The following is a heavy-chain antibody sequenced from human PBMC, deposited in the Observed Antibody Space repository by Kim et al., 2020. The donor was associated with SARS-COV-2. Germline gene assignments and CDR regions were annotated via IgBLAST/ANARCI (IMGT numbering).Heavy chain of an antibody. CDR3: ARVGSGSYLKNWFDP. CDR1: GYSFTSYW. V-gene: IGHV5-51*01. D-gene: IGHD3-10*01. CDR2: IYPGDSDT. Sequence: GESLMISCKGSGYSFTSYWIGWVRQMPGKGLEWMGIIYPGDSDTRYSPSFQGQVTISADKSISTAYLQWSSLKASDTAMYYCARVGSGSYLKNWFDPWGQGTLVTVSS. J-gene: IGHJ5*02.